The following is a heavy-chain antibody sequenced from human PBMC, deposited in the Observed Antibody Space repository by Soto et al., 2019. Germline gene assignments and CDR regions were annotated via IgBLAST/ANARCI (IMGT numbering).Heavy chain of an antibody. CDR3: VRGHAPYDSRAYYFHY. CDR2: ITPMFGTP. D-gene: IGHD3-22*01. V-gene: IGHV1-69*01. J-gene: IGHJ4*02. CDR1: GGTFSSYT. Sequence: QVQLVQSGAEVKKPGSSVKVSCKASGGTFSSYTITWVRQAPGQGLEWMGGITPMFGTPNYAQKFRGRVTSTTDESTSTGDMELRRQRSVDTAMYFCVRGHAPYDSRAYYFHYWGQGTMVTVSS.